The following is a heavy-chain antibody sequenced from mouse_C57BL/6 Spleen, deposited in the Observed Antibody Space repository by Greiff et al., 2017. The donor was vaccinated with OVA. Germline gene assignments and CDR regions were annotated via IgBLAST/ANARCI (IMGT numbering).Heavy chain of an antibody. J-gene: IGHJ3*01. D-gene: IGHD2-2*01. Sequence: EVKLVESGGGLVKPGGSLKLSCAASGFTFSSYAMSWVRQTPEKRLEWVATISDGGSYTYYPDNVKGRFTISRDNAKNNLYLQMSHLKSEDTAMYYCARALGYDGPFAYWGQGTLVTVSA. CDR3: ARALGYDGPFAY. V-gene: IGHV5-4*03. CDR2: ISDGGSYT. CDR1: GFTFSSYA.